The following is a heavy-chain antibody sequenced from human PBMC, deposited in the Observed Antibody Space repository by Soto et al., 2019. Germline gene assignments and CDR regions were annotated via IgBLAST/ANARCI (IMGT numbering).Heavy chain of an antibody. CDR1: GFTFIDYY. CDR2: ISSSGSTI. Sequence: GGSLRLSCAASGFTFIDYYIILIRQAPWKGLEWVSYISSSGSTIYYADSVKGRFTISRDNAKNSLYLQMNSLRAEDTAVYYCARFLLWFGELLYYYYGMDVWGQGTTVTVSS. V-gene: IGHV3-11*01. J-gene: IGHJ6*02. CDR3: ARFLLWFGELLYYYYGMDV. D-gene: IGHD3-10*01.